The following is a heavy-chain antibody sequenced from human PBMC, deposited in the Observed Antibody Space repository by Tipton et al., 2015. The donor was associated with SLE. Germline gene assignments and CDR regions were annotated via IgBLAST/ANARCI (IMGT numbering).Heavy chain of an antibody. J-gene: IGHJ3*02. D-gene: IGHD6-6*01. CDR1: GGSISSSSYY. Sequence: TLSLTCTVSGGSISSSSYYWGWIRQPPGMGLEWIGEINHSGSTNYNPSLKSRVTISVDTSKNQFPLKLSSVTAADTAVYYCARGVESSGSSGAFDIWGQGTMVTVSS. CDR3: ARGVESSGSSGAFDI. V-gene: IGHV4-39*06. CDR2: INHSGST.